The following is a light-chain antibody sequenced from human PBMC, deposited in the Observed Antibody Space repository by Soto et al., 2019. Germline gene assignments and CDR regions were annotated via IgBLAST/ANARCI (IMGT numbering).Light chain of an antibody. CDR3: QQYNDNWT. J-gene: IGKJ1*01. V-gene: IGKV1-5*03. CDR1: QSISSW. CDR2: KAS. Sequence: DIQMTQSPSTLSASVGDRVTITCRASQSISSWLAWYQQKPGTAPKLLIYKASTLQTGVPSRFSGSGSGTEFHLTISSLQPDDFATYYCQQYNDNWTFGQGTKVEIK.